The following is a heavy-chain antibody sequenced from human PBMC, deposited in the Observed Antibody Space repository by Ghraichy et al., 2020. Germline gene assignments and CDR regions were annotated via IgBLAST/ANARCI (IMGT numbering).Heavy chain of an antibody. Sequence: GGSLRLSCAASGFAFSSYWMTWVRQAPGKGLEWVANIKQDGGEKYYVDSVKGRFTISRDNAKNSLYLQMNSLRAEDTAVYYCARDRDFWSGYYYYYYGMDVWGQGTTVTVSS. CDR3: ARDRDFWSGYYYYYYGMDV. CDR1: GFAFSSYW. J-gene: IGHJ6*02. V-gene: IGHV3-7*01. D-gene: IGHD3-3*01. CDR2: IKQDGGEK.